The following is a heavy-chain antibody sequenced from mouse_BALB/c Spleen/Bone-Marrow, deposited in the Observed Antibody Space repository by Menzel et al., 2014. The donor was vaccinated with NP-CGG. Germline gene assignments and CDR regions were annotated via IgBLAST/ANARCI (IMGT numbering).Heavy chain of an antibody. CDR3: ATTMITTLDY. V-gene: IGHV4-1*02. J-gene: IGHJ2*01. D-gene: IGHD2-4*01. Sequence: GEINPDSSTINYTPSLKDKFIISRDNAKNTLYLQMSKVRSEDTALYYCATTMITTLDYWGQGTTLTVSS. CDR2: INPDSSTI.